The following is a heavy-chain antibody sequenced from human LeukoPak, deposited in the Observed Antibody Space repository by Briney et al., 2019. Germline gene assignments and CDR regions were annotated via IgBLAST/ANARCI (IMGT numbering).Heavy chain of an antibody. Sequence: SETLSLTCNVSGDSISRSRHFWAWIRQSPGRGLEWIGYIYNSGSTYYNPSLKSRVTMSVDTSKNQFSLKLSSVTAADTAVYYCARDLVVATILDKFDYYYYYMDVWGKGTTVTISS. V-gene: IGHV4-39*07. CDR1: GDSISRSRHF. CDR3: ARDLVVATILDKFDYYYYYMDV. J-gene: IGHJ6*03. CDR2: IYNSGST. D-gene: IGHD5-12*01.